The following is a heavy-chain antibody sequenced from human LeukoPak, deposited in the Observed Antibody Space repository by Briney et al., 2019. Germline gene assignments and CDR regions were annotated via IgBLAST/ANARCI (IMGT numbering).Heavy chain of an antibody. Sequence: ASVKVSCKASGYTFTGYYMHWVRQAPGQGLEWMGWINPNSGGTNYAQKFQGRVTMTRDTSISTAYMELSRLRSDDTAVYYCARDVTYCSSTSCYAPWGQGTLVTVSS. CDR2: INPNSGGT. CDR3: ARDVTYCSSTSCYAP. D-gene: IGHD2-2*01. J-gene: IGHJ5*02. V-gene: IGHV1-2*02. CDR1: GYTFTGYY.